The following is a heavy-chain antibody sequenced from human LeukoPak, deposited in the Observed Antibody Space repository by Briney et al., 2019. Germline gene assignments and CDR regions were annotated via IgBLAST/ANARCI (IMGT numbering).Heavy chain of an antibody. D-gene: IGHD4-17*01. CDR3: AKDLSGYGEGEGIFDY. J-gene: IGHJ4*02. CDR2: ISGSGGST. V-gene: IGHV3-23*01. CDR1: GFTFSSYA. Sequence: PGGSLRLSCAASGFTFSSYAMSWVRQAPGKGLEWVSAISGSGGSTYYADSVKGQFTISRDNSKNTLYLQMNSLRAEDTAVYYCAKDLSGYGEGEGIFDYWGQGTLVTVSS.